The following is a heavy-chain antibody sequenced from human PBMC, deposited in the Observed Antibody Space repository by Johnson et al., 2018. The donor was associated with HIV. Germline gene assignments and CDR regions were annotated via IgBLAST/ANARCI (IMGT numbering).Heavy chain of an antibody. J-gene: IGHJ3*02. CDR2: IWYDGINK. D-gene: IGHD4/OR15-4a*01. V-gene: IGHV3-30*19. CDR1: GFSFSTYG. Sequence: QVQLLESGGDVVQPGRSLRLSCAASGFSFSTYGMHWVRQAPGKGLEWVANIWYDGINKYYADSVKGRFTISRDNSKNTLYLQMNSLRAEDTAVYYCAREVPEVAFDIWGQGTMVTVSS. CDR3: AREVPEVAFDI.